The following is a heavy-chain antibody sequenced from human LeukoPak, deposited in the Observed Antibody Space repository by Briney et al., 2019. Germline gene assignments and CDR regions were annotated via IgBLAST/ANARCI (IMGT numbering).Heavy chain of an antibody. CDR2: ISGSGGSP. CDR1: GFTCSSYA. D-gene: IGHD1-26*01. Sequence: PGGSLRLSCAASGFTCSSYAMSWVRQAPGKVLEWVSAISGSGGSPYYADSVKGRFTISRDNSKNTLYLQMNSLRAEDTAVYYCAKDRVGPFDYWGQGTLVTVSS. V-gene: IGHV3-23*01. J-gene: IGHJ4*02. CDR3: AKDRVGPFDY.